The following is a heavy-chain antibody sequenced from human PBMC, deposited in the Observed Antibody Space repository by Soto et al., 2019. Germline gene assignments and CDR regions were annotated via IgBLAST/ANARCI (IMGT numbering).Heavy chain of an antibody. CDR1: GFTFSSYG. V-gene: IGHV3-30*18. CDR3: AKGRGDRVTAPRGYYYDGMDV. CDR2: ISYDGSNK. D-gene: IGHD2-21*02. J-gene: IGHJ6*01. Sequence: QVQLVESGGGVVQPGRSLRLSCAASGFTFSSYGMHWVRQAPGKGLEWVAVISYDGSNKYYADSVKGRFTISRDNSKNTLYVQMSGLRAGYTSVYYCAKGRGDRVTAPRGYYYDGMDVW.